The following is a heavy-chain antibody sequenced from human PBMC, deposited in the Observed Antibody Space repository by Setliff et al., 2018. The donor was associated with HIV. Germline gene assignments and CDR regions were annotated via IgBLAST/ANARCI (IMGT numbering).Heavy chain of an antibody. J-gene: IGHJ5*02. Sequence: GGSLRLSCAASGFTFNTFGMHLVRQAPGKALEWVAFVRYDGGDKYYADSVKGRFTISRDNSRNTVSLQMKSLRTEDTAVYYCVKGGYCTSSGCSNLDWFDPWGQGTLVTVSS. CDR1: GFTFNTFG. CDR2: VRYDGGDK. D-gene: IGHD2-8*02. CDR3: VKGGYCTSSGCSNLDWFDP. V-gene: IGHV3-30*02.